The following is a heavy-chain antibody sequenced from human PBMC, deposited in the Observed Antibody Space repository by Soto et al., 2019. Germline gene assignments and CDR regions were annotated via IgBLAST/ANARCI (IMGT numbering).Heavy chain of an antibody. V-gene: IGHV4-59*08. J-gene: IGHJ5*02. CDR3: ARLRDR. D-gene: IGHD3-3*01. CDR2: IYYAGTT. CDR1: GGSISGYY. Sequence: LSLTCTVSGGSISGYYWSWLRQPPGKGLEFIGYIYYAGTTTYNPSLKSRVTISVDMSKNQFSLKLSSVTAADTAVYYCARLRDRWGQGTLVTVSS.